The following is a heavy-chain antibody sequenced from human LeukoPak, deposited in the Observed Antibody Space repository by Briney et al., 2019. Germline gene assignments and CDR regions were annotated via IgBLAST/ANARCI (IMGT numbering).Heavy chain of an antibody. CDR1: GGSITSYY. Sequence: ETLSLTCTVPGGSITSYYCTWIRQPPGKGLEWIGYIYYSGSTNYNPSLKSRVTIPVDTYKNQFSQKLSSVTAADAAVFYCASSSADYSYYGMDVWGQGTTVTVSS. CDR3: ASSSADYSYYGMDV. V-gene: IGHV4-59*01. CDR2: IYYSGST. J-gene: IGHJ6*02. D-gene: IGHD3-10*01.